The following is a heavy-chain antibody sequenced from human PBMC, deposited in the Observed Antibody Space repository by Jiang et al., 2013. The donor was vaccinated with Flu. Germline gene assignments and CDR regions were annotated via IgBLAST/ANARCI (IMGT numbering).Heavy chain of an antibody. CDR2: SYASGST. Sequence: LLKPSETLSLTCAVSGGSFSFYKWNWIRQPPGKGLEWIGYSYASGSTNYNPSLRSRVTISVDTSKNQFSLTLTSVTAADTAVYYCAREWSSFDFWGQGTLVTVSS. V-gene: IGHV4-4*09. D-gene: IGHD3-3*01. CDR3: AREWSSFDF. J-gene: IGHJ4*02. CDR1: GGSFSFYK.